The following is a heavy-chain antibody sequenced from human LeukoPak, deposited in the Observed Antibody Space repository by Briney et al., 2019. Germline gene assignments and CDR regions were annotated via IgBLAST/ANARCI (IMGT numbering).Heavy chain of an antibody. D-gene: IGHD3-22*01. CDR1: GFTFSSYA. CDR3: ARGSSGSEYYFDY. V-gene: IGHV3-64*01. Sequence: GGSLRLSCAASGFTFSSYAMHWVRQAPGKGLEYVSAISSNGGSTYYANSVKSRFTISRDNSKNTLYLQMGSLRAEDMAVYYCARGSSGSEYYFDYWGQGTLVTVSS. J-gene: IGHJ4*02. CDR2: ISSNGGST.